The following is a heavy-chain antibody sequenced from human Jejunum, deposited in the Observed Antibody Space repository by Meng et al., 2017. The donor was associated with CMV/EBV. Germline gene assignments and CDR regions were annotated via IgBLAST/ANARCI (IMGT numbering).Heavy chain of an antibody. J-gene: IGHJ4*02. Sequence: SGYSFISYEMNWVRQAPGKGLEWVAFISYDGRNIYYADSVKGRFTISTDKSKNTLYLQMNSLRGEDTAVYYCATGGWQQPRFDYWGQGTLVTVSS. CDR1: GYSFISYE. CDR2: ISYDGRNI. V-gene: IGHV3-30*04. CDR3: ATGGWQQPRFDY. D-gene: IGHD5-24*01.